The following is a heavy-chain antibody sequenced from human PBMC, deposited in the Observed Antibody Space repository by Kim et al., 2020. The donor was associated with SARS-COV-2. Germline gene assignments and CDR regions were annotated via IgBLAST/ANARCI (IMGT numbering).Heavy chain of an antibody. CDR1: GGSIGSGSNH. D-gene: IGHD3-10*01. CDR3: VRLLLVGGLIAAEDY. J-gene: IGHJ4*02. Sequence: SETLSLTCTVSGGSIGSGSNHWGWIRQPPGKGLEWIGSIYYSGTTYYNPSLKSRGTISVDTSKNQFSLRLTSVTAADTAVYYCVRLLLVGGLIAAEDYWGQGTLVTVSS. CDR2: IYYSGTT. V-gene: IGHV4-39*01.